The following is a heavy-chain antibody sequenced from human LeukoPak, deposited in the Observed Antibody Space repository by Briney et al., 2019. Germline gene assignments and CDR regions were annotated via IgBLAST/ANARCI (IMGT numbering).Heavy chain of an antibody. J-gene: IGHJ4*02. D-gene: IGHD3-10*01. Sequence: EASVKVSCKASGYTFNDYYMHWVRQAPGQGLEWMGWINPDSGATDYAQRFQGRVTLTSDTSVSTAYMELSSLKSDDTAVYFCAREIWFFDSWGQGTLVTVSS. CDR3: AREIWFFDS. CDR1: GYTFNDYY. V-gene: IGHV1-2*02. CDR2: INPDSGAT.